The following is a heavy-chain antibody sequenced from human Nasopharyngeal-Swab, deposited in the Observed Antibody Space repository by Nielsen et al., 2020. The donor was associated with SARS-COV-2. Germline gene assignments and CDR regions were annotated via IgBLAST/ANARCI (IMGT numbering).Heavy chain of an antibody. CDR1: GFTFSSYA. CDR2: ISYDGSNK. D-gene: IGHD3-10*01. CDR3: ARERGAYGSGSDYYYSMDV. J-gene: IGHJ6*02. V-gene: IGHV3-30-3*01. Sequence: GGSLRLSCAASGFTFSSYAMHWVRQAPGKGLEWVAVISYDGSNKYYADSVKGRFTISRDNSKNTLYLQMNSLRAEDTAVYYCARERGAYGSGSDYYYSMDVWGQGTTVTVSS.